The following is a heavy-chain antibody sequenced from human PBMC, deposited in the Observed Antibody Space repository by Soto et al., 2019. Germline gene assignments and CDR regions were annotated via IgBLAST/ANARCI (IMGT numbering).Heavy chain of an antibody. Sequence: SETLSLTCTVSGDSISSDDYYWNWIRQPPGKGLEWIGYIYYSGSTYYNPSLKSRVSISIDTSKNQFSLELNSVTAADTAVYFCATELSGYSYGPGDLYWGQGTLVTVSS. CDR3: ATELSGYSYGPGDLY. D-gene: IGHD5-18*01. CDR1: GDSISSDDYY. CDR2: IYYSGST. J-gene: IGHJ4*02. V-gene: IGHV4-30-4*01.